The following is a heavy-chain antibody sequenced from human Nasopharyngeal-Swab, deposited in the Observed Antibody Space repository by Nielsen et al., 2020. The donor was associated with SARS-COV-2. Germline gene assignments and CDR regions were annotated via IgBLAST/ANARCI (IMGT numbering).Heavy chain of an antibody. J-gene: IGHJ4*02. V-gene: IGHV4-59*08. CDR3: ARRGEGYGDYLDY. CDR1: GGSISNYH. D-gene: IGHD4-17*01. Sequence: GSLRLSCSVSGGSISNYHWNWIRQPPGQGLEWIGYIYYSGSTTYNPPLKSRVTISVDTSKNQFSRKLSSVTAADTAVYYCARRGEGYGDYLDYWGQGTLVTVSS. CDR2: IYYSGST.